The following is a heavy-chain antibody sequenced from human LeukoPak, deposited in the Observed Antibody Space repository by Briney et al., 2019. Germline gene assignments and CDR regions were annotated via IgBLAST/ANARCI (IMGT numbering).Heavy chain of an antibody. V-gene: IGHV3-66*01. Sequence: GGSLRHSCAASGFTVSSNYMSLVRQAPGKGLEWVSVIYSGGSTYYADSVKGRFTISRDNSKNTLYLQMNSLRAEDTAVYYCARGSSWYYGMDVWGQGTTVTVSS. CDR2: IYSGGST. CDR1: GFTVSSNY. D-gene: IGHD6-13*01. J-gene: IGHJ6*02. CDR3: ARGSSWYYGMDV.